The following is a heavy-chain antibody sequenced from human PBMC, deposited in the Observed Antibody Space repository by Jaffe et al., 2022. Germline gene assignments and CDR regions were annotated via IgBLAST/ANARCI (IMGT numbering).Heavy chain of an antibody. CDR1: GASFDTFT. CDR3: SAQLSGARFQRDF. Sequence: QVQLVQSGAQVTKPGSSVKVSCQASGASFDTFTINWVRQPPGQGLEWMGRLIPILNLTTYAQTFKGRLTITADRSTRSIYMSLPSLDFNDTAVYYCSAQLSGARFQRDFWGQGTLVTVSS. J-gene: IGHJ1*01. CDR2: LIPILNLT. V-gene: IGHV1-69*02. D-gene: IGHD6-25*01.